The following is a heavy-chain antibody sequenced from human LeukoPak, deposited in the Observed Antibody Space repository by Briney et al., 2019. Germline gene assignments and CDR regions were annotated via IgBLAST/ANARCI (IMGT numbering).Heavy chain of an antibody. CDR1: GGSISSYY. CDR2: IYYSGST. J-gene: IGHJ6*03. CDR3: ARGNGSGSYYYYYYYMDV. V-gene: IGHV4-59*01. D-gene: IGHD3-10*01. Sequence: SETLSLTCTVSGGSISSYYWSWIRQPPGKGLDWIGYIYYSGSTNYNPSLKSRVTISVDTSKNQFSLKLSSVTAADTAVYYCARGNGSGSYYYYYYYMDVWGKGTTVTISS.